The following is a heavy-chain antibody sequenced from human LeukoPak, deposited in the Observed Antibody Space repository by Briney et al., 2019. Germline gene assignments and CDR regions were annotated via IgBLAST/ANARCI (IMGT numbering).Heavy chain of an antibody. CDR3: ARMDTAMGYYYYYYMDV. Sequence: PSETLSLTCTVSGGSISSYYWSWIRQPPGKGLEWIGYIYTSGSTKYNPSLKSRVTISVDTSKNQFSLKLSSVTAADTAVYYCARMDTAMGYYYYYYMDVWGKGTTVTVSS. CDR1: GGSISSYY. J-gene: IGHJ6*03. CDR2: IYTSGST. D-gene: IGHD5-18*01. V-gene: IGHV4-4*09.